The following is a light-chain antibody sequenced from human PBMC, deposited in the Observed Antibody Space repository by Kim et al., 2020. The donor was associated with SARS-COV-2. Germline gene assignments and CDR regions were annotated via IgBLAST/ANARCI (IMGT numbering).Light chain of an antibody. CDR2: GAS. CDR3: QQYGSPPRT. V-gene: IGKV3-20*01. Sequence: PGDSATLSCRASQTVTNRYLSWYQQKPGQAPRLLIYGASSRATGIPDRFSGSGSGTDFTLTISRLETEDFGVYYCQQYGSPPRTFGQGTKVDIK. CDR1: QTVTNRY. J-gene: IGKJ1*01.